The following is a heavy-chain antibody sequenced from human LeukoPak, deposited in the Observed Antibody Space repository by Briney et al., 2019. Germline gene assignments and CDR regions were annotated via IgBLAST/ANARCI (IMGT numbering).Heavy chain of an antibody. D-gene: IGHD6-13*01. V-gene: IGHV4-34*01. CDR2: INHSGST. Sequence: SETLSLTCAVYGGSFSGYYWSWIRQPPGKGLEWIGEINHSGSTNYNPSLKSRVTISVDTSKNQFSLKLSSVTAADTAVYYCARSTRISWSSFDFWGQGTLVTVSS. CDR1: GGSFSGYY. J-gene: IGHJ4*02. CDR3: ARSTRISWSSFDF.